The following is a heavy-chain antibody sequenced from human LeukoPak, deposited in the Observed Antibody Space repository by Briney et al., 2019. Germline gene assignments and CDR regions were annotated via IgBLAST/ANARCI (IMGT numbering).Heavy chain of an antibody. CDR3: ARDRVPQLTADY. Sequence: TGGSLRLSCAASGFTFSSYSMSWVRQAPGKGLEWLSYISSSSRTIYYADSVKGRFTISRDNAKNSLYLQMNSLKDEDTAVYYCARDRVPQLTADYWGQGTLVTVSS. CDR2: ISSSSRTI. CDR1: GFTFSSYS. V-gene: IGHV3-48*02. D-gene: IGHD2-21*02. J-gene: IGHJ4*02.